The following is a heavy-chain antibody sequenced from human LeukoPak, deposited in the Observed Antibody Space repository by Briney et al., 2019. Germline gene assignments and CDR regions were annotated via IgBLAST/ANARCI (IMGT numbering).Heavy chain of an antibody. J-gene: IGHJ4*02. CDR1: GFTFSSYA. V-gene: IGHV3-23*01. CDR2: ITSAGGST. D-gene: IGHD5-24*01. CDR3: AKDRGDGYNSF. Sequence: GGSLRLSCAASGFTFSSYAMNWVRQAPGKGLEWVSAITSAGGSTYYADSVKGRFTISRDNSKNTLYLQMNSLRAEDTAVYYCAKDRGDGYNSFWGQGTLVTVSS.